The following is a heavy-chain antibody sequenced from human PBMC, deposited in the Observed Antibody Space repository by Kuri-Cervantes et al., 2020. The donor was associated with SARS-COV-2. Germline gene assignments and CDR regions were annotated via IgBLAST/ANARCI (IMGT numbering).Heavy chain of an antibody. CDR2: IYYSGST. D-gene: IGHD3-22*01. CDR1: GGSISSSSYY. V-gene: IGHV4-39*07. CDR3: ARDDYDSTGLYHGLDY. Sequence: SETLSLTCTVSGGSISSSSYYWGWIRQPPGKGLEWIGSIYYSGSTNYNPSLKSRVTISVDTSKNQFSLKLSSVTAADTAVYYCARDDYDSTGLYHGLDYWGQGTLVTVSS. J-gene: IGHJ4*01.